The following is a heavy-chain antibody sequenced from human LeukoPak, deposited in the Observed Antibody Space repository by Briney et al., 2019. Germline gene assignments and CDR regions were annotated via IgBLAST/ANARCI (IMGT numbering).Heavy chain of an antibody. CDR1: GGTFSSYA. CDR2: IIPIFGTA. Sequence: SVKVSCKASGGTFSSYAISWVRQAPGQGLEWMGGIIPIFGTANYAQKFQGRVTITADESTSTAYMELSSLRSEDTAVYYCARDIGSGSQNDAFDIWGQGTMVTVSS. CDR3: ARDIGSGSQNDAFDI. D-gene: IGHD3-10*01. V-gene: IGHV1-69*13. J-gene: IGHJ3*02.